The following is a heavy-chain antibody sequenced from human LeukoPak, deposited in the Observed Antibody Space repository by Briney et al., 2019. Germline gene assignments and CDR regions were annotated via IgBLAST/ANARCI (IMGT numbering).Heavy chain of an antibody. D-gene: IGHD3-3*01. Sequence: ASVKVSCKASGYSFTTYDINWVRQAPGQGLEWMGWISAYNGNTNYAQKLQGRVTMTTDTSTSTAYMELRSLRSDDTAVYYCARVGDFWSVYYYYGMDVWGQGTTVTVSS. V-gene: IGHV1-18*01. CDR1: GYSFTTYD. CDR3: ARVGDFWSVYYYYGMDV. J-gene: IGHJ6*02. CDR2: ISAYNGNT.